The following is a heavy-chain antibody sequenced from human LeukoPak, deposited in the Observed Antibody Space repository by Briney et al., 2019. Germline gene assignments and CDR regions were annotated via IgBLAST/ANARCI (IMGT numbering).Heavy chain of an antibody. CDR2: INHSGST. V-gene: IGHV4-34*01. CDR1: GGSFSGYY. J-gene: IGHJ4*02. D-gene: IGHD3-3*01. CDR3: ARAPITIFDY. Sequence: SETLSLTCAVYGGSFSGYYWSWIRHPPGKGLEWIGEINHSGSTNYNPSLKSRVTISVGTSKNQFSLKLSSVTAADTAVYYCARAPITIFDYWGQGTLVTVSS.